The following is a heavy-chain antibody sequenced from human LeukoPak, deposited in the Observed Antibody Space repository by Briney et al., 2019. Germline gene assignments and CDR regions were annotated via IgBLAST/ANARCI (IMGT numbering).Heavy chain of an antibody. D-gene: IGHD2-2*01. Sequence: PSETLSLTCTVSGGSISSYYWSWIRQPPGKGLEWIGYIYYSGSINYNPSLKSRVTISVDTSKNQFSLKLSSVTAADTAVYYCASYCSSTSCYVGTFDYWGQGTLVTVSS. CDR2: IYYSGSI. J-gene: IGHJ4*02. V-gene: IGHV4-59*01. CDR3: ASYCSSTSCYVGTFDY. CDR1: GGSISSYY.